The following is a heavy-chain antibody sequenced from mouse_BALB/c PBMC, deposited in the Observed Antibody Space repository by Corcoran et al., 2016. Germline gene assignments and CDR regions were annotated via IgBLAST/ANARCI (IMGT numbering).Heavy chain of an antibody. Sequence: EVQLQQSGAELVKPGASVKLSCTASGFNIKDTYMHWVKQRPEQGLEWIGRSDPANGNTKYDPKFQGKATITADTSSNTAYLQHSSLTSDDTAVYYCARWLLQYFDVWGAGTTFTLSP. CDR3: ARWLLQYFDV. CDR2: SDPANGNT. D-gene: IGHD2-3*01. V-gene: IGHV14-3*02. CDR1: GFNIKDTY. J-gene: IGHJ1*01.